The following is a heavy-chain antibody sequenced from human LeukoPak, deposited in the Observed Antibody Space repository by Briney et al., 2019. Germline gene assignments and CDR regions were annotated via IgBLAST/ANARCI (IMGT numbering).Heavy chain of an antibody. Sequence: SQTLSLTCTVSGGSISSGTYYWSWIRQPAGKGLEWIGRIYTSGSTNYNPSLKSRVTISVDTSKNQFSLKLSSVTAADSAVYYCARCSLAFCSSTGCYSNAMDVWGQGTTATVSS. D-gene: IGHD2-2*01. CDR3: ARCSLAFCSSTGCYSNAMDV. CDR1: GGSISSGTYY. J-gene: IGHJ6*02. CDR2: IYTSGST. V-gene: IGHV4-61*02.